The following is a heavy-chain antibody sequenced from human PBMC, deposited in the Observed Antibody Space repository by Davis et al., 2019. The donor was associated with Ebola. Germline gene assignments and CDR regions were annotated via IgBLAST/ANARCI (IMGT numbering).Heavy chain of an antibody. CDR1: GFTFSDFY. CDR3: ARDRTVAGTLYYYYGMDV. D-gene: IGHD6-19*01. J-gene: IGHJ6*02. CDR2: ISSSSSYI. Sequence: PGGSLRLSCAASGFTFSDFYMSWIRQAPGKGLEWVSSISSSSSYIYYADSVKGRFTISRDNAKNSLYLQMNSLRAEDTAVYYCARDRTVAGTLYYYYGMDVWGQGTTVTVSS. V-gene: IGHV3-11*06.